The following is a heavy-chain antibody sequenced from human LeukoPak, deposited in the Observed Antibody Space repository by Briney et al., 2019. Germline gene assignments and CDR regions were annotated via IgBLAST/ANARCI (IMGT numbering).Heavy chain of an antibody. CDR2: FDPEDGET. D-gene: IGHD3-22*01. CDR3: ATAYYDSSGYYRTPEYFQH. V-gene: IGHV1-24*01. Sequence: GASVKVSCNVSGYTLTELSMHWVRQAPGKGREGGGGFDPEDGETIYAQKFQRRVTITEDTSTDTAYMELSSLGSEATAVYYCATAYYDSSGYYRTPEYFQHWGQGTLVTVSS. CDR1: GYTLTELS. J-gene: IGHJ1*01.